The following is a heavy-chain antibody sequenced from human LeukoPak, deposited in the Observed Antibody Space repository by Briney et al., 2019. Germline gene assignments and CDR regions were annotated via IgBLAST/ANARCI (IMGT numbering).Heavy chain of an antibody. V-gene: IGHV3-20*04. Sequence: GGSLRLSCTASGFTFDDYGMSWVRQAPGKGLEWVSGINWNGGSTGYADSVKGRFTISRDNAKNSLYLQMNSLRAEDTALYYCARGTLYSYAFDIWGQGTMVTVSS. CDR1: GFTFDDYG. J-gene: IGHJ3*02. CDR3: ARGTLYSYAFDI. D-gene: IGHD5-18*01. CDR2: INWNGGST.